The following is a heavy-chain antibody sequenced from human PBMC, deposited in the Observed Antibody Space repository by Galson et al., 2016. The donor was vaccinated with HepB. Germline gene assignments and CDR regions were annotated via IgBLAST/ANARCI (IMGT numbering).Heavy chain of an antibody. D-gene: IGHD4-23*01. CDR3: AHGRGAGNSPVFDN. CDR1: GFSLTTSGAG. J-gene: IGHJ4*02. V-gene: IGHV2-5*02. CDR2: IYWDHDR. Sequence: PALVKPTQTLTLTCTFSGFSLTTSGAGVGWIRQPPGKALEWLALIYWDHDRRYSPSLKTRLTITKDTSKKQVVLTMTNMDPVDTATYYCAHGRGAGNSPVFDNWGQGTLVTVSS.